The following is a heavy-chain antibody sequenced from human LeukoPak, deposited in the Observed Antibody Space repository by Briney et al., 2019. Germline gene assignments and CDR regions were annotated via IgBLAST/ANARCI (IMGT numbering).Heavy chain of an antibody. Sequence: GGSLRLSCAASGFTFSSYWMHWVRQAPGKGLVWVSRINSDGSSTSYADSVKGRFTISRDNAKNTLYLQMNSLRAEDTAVYYCARAYSSSWHRWNEPRVDYWGQGTLVTVSS. CDR2: INSDGSST. CDR1: GFTFSSYW. CDR3: ARAYSSSWHRWNEPRVDY. D-gene: IGHD6-13*01. J-gene: IGHJ4*02. V-gene: IGHV3-74*01.